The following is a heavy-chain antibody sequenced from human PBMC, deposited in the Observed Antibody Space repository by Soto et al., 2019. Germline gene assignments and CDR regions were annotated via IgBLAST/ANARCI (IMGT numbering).Heavy chain of an antibody. D-gene: IGHD1-1*01. V-gene: IGHV4-4*02. J-gene: IGHJ5*02. CDR1: GCSFSSSNW. CDR2: IYHSGST. CDR3: ARAEVYNWNDLFWFDP. Sequence: PSEFLTIPCAVSGCSFSSSNWWRWVRQPPGKGLEWIGEIYHSGSTNYNPSLKSRVTISVDKSKNQFSLKLSSVTTADTAVYYCARAEVYNWNDLFWFDPWGQGTLVTVSS.